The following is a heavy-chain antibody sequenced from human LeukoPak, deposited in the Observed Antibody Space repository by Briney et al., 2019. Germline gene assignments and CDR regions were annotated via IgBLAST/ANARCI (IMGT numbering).Heavy chain of an antibody. Sequence: SETLSLTCTVSGGSISSGSYYWSWIRQPAGKGLEWIGRIYTSGSTNYNPSLKSRVTISVDTSKNQFSLKLTSVTAADTAVYYCVGGPYGSGISNWFDPWGQGTQVIVSS. CDR1: GGSISSGSYY. CDR3: VGGPYGSGISNWFDP. V-gene: IGHV4-61*02. CDR2: IYTSGST. J-gene: IGHJ5*02. D-gene: IGHD3-10*01.